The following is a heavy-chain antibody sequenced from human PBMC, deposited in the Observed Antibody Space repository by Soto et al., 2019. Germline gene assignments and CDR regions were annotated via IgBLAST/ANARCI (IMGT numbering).Heavy chain of an antibody. V-gene: IGHV3-30-3*01. J-gene: IGHJ4*02. D-gene: IGHD6-19*01. CDR3: ARDAVAMDY. CDR1: EFTISSYS. CDR2: ISYDGSSK. Sequence: GGSLRLSCTASEFTISSYSMHWVRQAPGKGLEWVAVISYDGSSKYNADSVKGPFTISRDKSKNTVYLQMHSLTVEDTAVYYCARDAVAMDYWGQGTLVTAPQ.